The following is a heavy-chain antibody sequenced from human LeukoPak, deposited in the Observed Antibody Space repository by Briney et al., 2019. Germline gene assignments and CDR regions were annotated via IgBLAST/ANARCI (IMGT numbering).Heavy chain of an antibody. CDR3: ARDRSSGWYYNWFDP. CDR1: GGSFSGYY. CDR2: INHSGST. D-gene: IGHD6-19*01. J-gene: IGHJ5*02. V-gene: IGHV4-34*01. Sequence: PSETLSLTCAVYGGSFSGYYWSWIRQPPGKGLEWIGEINHSGSTNYNPSLKSRVTISVDTSKNQFSLKLSSVTAADTAVYYCARDRSSGWYYNWFDPWGQGTLVTVSS.